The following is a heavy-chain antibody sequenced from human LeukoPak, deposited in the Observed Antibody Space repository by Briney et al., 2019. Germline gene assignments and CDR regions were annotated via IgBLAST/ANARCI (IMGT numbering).Heavy chain of an antibody. V-gene: IGHV1-2*02. CDR1: GYTFTGYY. J-gene: IGHJ5*02. CDR2: INPNSGGT. D-gene: IGHD3-3*01. CDR3: ARDLQDTLEWLLSRSDWFDP. Sequence: ASVKVSCKASGYTFTGYYMHWVRQAPGQGLEWMGWINPNSGGTNYAQKFQGRVTMTRDTSISTAYMELSRLRSDDTAVYYCARDLQDTLEWLLSRSDWFDPWGQGTLVTVSS.